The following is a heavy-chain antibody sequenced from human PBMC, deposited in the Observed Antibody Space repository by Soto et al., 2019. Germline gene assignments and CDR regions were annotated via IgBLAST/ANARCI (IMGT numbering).Heavy chain of an antibody. CDR1: GYIFTTYA. V-gene: IGHV1-3*04. Sequence: ASVKVSCKTSGYIFTTYAVHWVRQAPGQSLEWMGWINTANGNTEYSRKFQGRFTITRDTSASTAYMDLSSLRSEDTAIYYCARYCSGCTCYWGQGTPVTVSS. CDR2: INTANGNT. CDR3: ARYCSGCTCY. J-gene: IGHJ4*02. D-gene: IGHD2-15*01.